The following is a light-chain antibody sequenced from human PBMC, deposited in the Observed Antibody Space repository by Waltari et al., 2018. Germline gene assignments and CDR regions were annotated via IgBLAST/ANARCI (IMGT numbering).Light chain of an antibody. CDR3: QNYVRLPAT. J-gene: IGKJ1*01. V-gene: IGKV3-20*01. Sequence: SCRASQSVGRSLTWYQQKPGQAPRLLIYDASRRAPGSPDRFSGSGSGTDFSLTISRLEPEDFAVYYCQNYVRLPATFGQGTKVEIK. CDR1: QSVGRS. CDR2: DAS.